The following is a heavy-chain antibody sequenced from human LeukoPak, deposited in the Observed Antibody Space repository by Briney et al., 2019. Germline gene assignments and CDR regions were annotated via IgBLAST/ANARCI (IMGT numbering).Heavy chain of an antibody. CDR2: IIPIFGTA. CDR3: ALFAMPLDYSNYFFYFDY. CDR1: GGTFSSYA. J-gene: IGHJ4*02. D-gene: IGHD4-11*01. V-gene: IGHV1-69*13. Sequence: EASVKVSCKASGGTFSSYAISWVRQAPGQGLEWMGGIIPIFGTANYAQKFQGRVTITADESTSTAYMELSSLRSEDTAVYYCALFAMPLDYSNYFFYFDYWGQGTLVTVSS.